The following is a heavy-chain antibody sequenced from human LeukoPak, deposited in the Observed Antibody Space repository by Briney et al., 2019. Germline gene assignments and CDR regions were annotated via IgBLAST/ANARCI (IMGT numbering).Heavy chain of an antibody. CDR2: ISSSGSTI. CDR3: ARFTGLYYYYYMDV. D-gene: IGHD3-16*01. V-gene: IGHV3-11*04. CDR1: GFTLSDYY. Sequence: GGSLRLSCAASGFTLSDYYMSWIRQALGKGLEWVSYISSSGSTIYYADSVKGRFTISRDNAKNSLYLQMNSLRAEDTAVYYCARFTGLYYYYYMDVWGKGTTVTVSS. J-gene: IGHJ6*03.